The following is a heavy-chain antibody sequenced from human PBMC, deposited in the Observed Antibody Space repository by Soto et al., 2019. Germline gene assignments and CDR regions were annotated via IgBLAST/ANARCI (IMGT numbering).Heavy chain of an antibody. V-gene: IGHV1-2*04. CDR1: GYTFTGYY. CDR3: ARDTGRREEGQWLVSVYYGMDV. CDR2: INPNSGGT. J-gene: IGHJ6*02. D-gene: IGHD6-19*01. Sequence: GASVKVSCKASGYTFTGYYMHCVRQAPGQGLEWMGWINPNSGGTNYAQKFQGWVTMTRDTSISTAYMELSRLRSDDTAVYYCARDTGRREEGQWLVSVYYGMDVWGQGTTVTVSS.